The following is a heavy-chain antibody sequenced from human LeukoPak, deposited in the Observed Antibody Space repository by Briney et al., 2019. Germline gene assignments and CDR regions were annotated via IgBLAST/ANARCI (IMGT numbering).Heavy chain of an antibody. CDR3: AKHYHYYYMDV. CDR1: GGSFSGYY. CDR2: INHSGDT. J-gene: IGHJ6*03. V-gene: IGHV4-34*01. Sequence: SETLSLTCAVYGGSFSGYYWSWIRQPPGKGLECIGEINHSGDTNYNPSLKSRVTISVDTSKNQFSLKLSAVTAADTAVYYCAKHYHYYYMDVWGKGTTVTVSS.